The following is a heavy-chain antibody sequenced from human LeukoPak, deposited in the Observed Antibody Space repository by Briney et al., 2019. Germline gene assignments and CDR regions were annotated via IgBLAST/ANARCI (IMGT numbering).Heavy chain of an antibody. CDR3: SRENGAFSPFGY. J-gene: IGHJ4*02. V-gene: IGHV4-39*02. CDR2: IYYSGST. D-gene: IGHD2-8*01. CDR1: GDSISGNSYY. Sequence: PSETLSLTCTVSGDSISGNSYYWGWIRQPPGKGLEWIGSIYYSGSTYNNPSLKSRVTISVDTSKNQFSLKLNSVTAADTAVYYCSRENGAFSPFGYWGQGTLVTVPS.